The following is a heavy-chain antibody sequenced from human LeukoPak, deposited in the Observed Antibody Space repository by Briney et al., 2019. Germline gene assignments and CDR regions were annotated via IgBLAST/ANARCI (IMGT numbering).Heavy chain of an antibody. Sequence: GGSLRLSCAASGFTFSSYWMSWVRQAPGKGLEWVANIKQDGSEKYYVDSVKGRFTISRDNAKNSLYLQMNSLRAEDTAVYYCAREGYLGGPPDAFDIWGQGTMVTVSS. CDR3: AREGYLGGPPDAFDI. J-gene: IGHJ3*02. V-gene: IGHV3-7*01. D-gene: IGHD1-1*01. CDR1: GFTFSSYW. CDR2: IKQDGSEK.